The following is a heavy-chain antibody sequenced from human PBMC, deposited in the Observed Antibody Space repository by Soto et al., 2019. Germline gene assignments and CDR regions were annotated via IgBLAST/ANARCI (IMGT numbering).Heavy chain of an antibody. V-gene: IGHV3-23*01. CDR2: ISGSGGST. CDR3: AKDQDPHLMIVVVSAFDI. D-gene: IGHD3-22*01. Sequence: EVQLLESGGGLVQPGGSLRLSCAASGFTFSSNAMSWVRQAPGKGLEWVSAISGSGGSTYYADSVKGRFTISRDNSKNTLYVQMNSRRAEDTAVYYCAKDQDPHLMIVVVSAFDIWGQGTMVTVSS. J-gene: IGHJ3*02. CDR1: GFTFSSNA.